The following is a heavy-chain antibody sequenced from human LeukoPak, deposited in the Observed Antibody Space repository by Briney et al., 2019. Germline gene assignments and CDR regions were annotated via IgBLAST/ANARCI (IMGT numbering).Heavy chain of an antibody. D-gene: IGHD1-26*01. Sequence: ASVKVSCKVSGYTLTELSMHWVRQAPGKGLEWMGGFDPEDGETIYAQKFQGRVTMTRDTSTSTVYMELSSLRSEDTAMYYCARKYSGNYYNYFDYWGQGTLVTVSS. V-gene: IGHV1-24*01. CDR1: GYTLTELS. J-gene: IGHJ4*02. CDR2: FDPEDGET. CDR3: ARKYSGNYYNYFDY.